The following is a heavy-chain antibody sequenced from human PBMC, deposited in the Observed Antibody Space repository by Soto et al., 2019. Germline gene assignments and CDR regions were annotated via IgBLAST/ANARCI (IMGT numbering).Heavy chain of an antibody. CDR3: ASDSCGYYMFDV. J-gene: IGHJ4*02. Sequence: SETLSLTCSVSGGSISGYYWSWIRQPAGRGLEWIGRFYSSVSSNYNPSLKSRVTMSVDTSKNQFSLRVSSVTAADTAVYCCASDSCGYYMFDVWGQGTLVTVSS. D-gene: IGHD3-3*01. CDR1: GGSISGYY. CDR2: FYSSVSS. V-gene: IGHV4-4*07.